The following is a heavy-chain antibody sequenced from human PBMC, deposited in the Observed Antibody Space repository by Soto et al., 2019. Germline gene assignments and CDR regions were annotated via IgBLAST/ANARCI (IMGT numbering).Heavy chain of an antibody. CDR3: AQVNSAYDPIDY. V-gene: IGHV4-30-2*01. J-gene: IGHJ4*02. CDR1: GGSISSGGYS. CDR2: IYHSGST. Sequence: SETLSLTCAVSGGSISSGGYSWSWIRQPPGKGLEWIGDIYHSGSTNYNPSLKSRVTISVDKSKNQFSLKVRSVTAADTAVYYCAQVNSAYDPIDYWGQGTLVTVSS. D-gene: IGHD5-12*01.